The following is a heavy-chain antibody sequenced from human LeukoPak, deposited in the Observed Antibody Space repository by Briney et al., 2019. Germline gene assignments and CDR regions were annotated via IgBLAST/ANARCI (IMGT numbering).Heavy chain of an antibody. V-gene: IGHV1-69*04. D-gene: IGHD3-16*01. J-gene: IGHJ4*02. CDR3: ARVSYRGSQQNYYFDY. CDR1: GGTFSSYA. CDR2: IIPILGIA. Sequence: SVKVSCKASGGTFSSYAISWVRQAPGQGLEWMGRIIPILGIANYAQKFQGRVTITADESTSTAYMELSSLRSEDTAVYYCARVSYRGSQQNYYFDYWGQGTLVTVSS.